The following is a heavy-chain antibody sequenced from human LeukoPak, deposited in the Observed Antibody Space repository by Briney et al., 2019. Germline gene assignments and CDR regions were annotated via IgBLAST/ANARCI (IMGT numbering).Heavy chain of an antibody. CDR1: GGSISSYY. CDR3: AKDSPRMALAGLDD. D-gene: IGHD6-19*01. Sequence: SETLSLTCIVSGGSISSYYWSWIRQPAGKGLEWIGRIHTSGLINYNPSLKSRVSMSVDTSKNQFSLKLRAVTAADTAVYYCAKDSPRMALAGLDDWGQGTLVTVSS. V-gene: IGHV4-4*07. CDR2: IHTSGLI. J-gene: IGHJ4*02.